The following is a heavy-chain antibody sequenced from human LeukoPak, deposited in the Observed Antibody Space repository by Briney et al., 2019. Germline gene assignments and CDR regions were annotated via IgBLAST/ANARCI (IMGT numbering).Heavy chain of an antibody. J-gene: IGHJ4*02. CDR3: AREGYYYDSSGYLDY. CDR2: INPSGGST. D-gene: IGHD3-22*01. Sequence: ASVKVSCKASGYTFTSYGISWVRQAPGQGLEWMGIINPSGGSTSYAQKFQGRVTMTRDTSTSTVYMELSSLRSEDTAVYYCAREGYYYDSSGYLDYWGQGTLVTVSS. V-gene: IGHV1-46*01. CDR1: GYTFTSYG.